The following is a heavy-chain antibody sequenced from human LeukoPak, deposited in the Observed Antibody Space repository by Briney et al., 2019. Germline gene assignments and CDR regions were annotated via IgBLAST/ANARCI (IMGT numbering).Heavy chain of an antibody. V-gene: IGHV4-34*01. CDR2: INHSGST. CDR1: GGSFSGYY. D-gene: IGHD5-18*01. J-gene: IGHJ4*02. Sequence: PSETLSLTCAVYGGSFSGYYWSWIRQPPGKGLEWIGEINHSGSTNYNPSLKSRVTISVDTSKNQFSLKLSSVTAADTAVYYCARGEYSYVLRMYFDYWGQGTLVTVSS. CDR3: ARGEYSYVLRMYFDY.